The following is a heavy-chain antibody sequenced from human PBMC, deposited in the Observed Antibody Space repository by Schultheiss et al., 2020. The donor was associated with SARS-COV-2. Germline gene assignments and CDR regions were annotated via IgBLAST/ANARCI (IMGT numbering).Heavy chain of an antibody. D-gene: IGHD3-16*01. J-gene: IGHJ2*01. CDR3: ARGGINWYFDL. Sequence: GSLRLSCAASGFTFSSYAMHWVRQPPGKGLEWIGYIYYSGSTNYNPSLKSRVTISVDTSKNQFSLKLSSVTAADTAVYYCARGGINWYFDLWGRGTLVTVSS. CDR1: GFTFSSYA. V-gene: IGHV4-59*01. CDR2: IYYSGST.